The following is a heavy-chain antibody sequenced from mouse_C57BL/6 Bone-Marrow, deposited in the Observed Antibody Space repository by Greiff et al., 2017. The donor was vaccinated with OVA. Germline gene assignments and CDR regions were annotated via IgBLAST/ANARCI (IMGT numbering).Heavy chain of an antibody. CDR3: ARRKIRPYYAMDY. CDR1: GYTFTDYY. Sequence: VQLQQSGPVLVKPGASVKMSCKASGYTFTDYYMNWVKQSHGKSLEWIGVINPYNGGTSYNQKFKGKATLTVDTSSSTAYMELNSLTSDDSAVYYCARRKIRPYYAMDYWGQGTSVTVSS. J-gene: IGHJ4*01. CDR2: INPYNGGT. V-gene: IGHV1-19*01.